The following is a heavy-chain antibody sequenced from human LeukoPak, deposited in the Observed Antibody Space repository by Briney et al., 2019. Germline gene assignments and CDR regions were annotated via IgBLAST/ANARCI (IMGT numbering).Heavy chain of an antibody. CDR3: AREARSAEDY. CDR1: GYTFTSYY. CDR2: INPSGGST. Sequence: ASVKVSCKASGYTFTSYYMHWVRQAPGQGLEWMGIINPSGGSTSYAQKFQGRVTITADKSTSTAYMELSSLRSEDTAVYYCAREARSAEDYWGQGTLVTVSS. J-gene: IGHJ4*02. V-gene: IGHV1-46*01.